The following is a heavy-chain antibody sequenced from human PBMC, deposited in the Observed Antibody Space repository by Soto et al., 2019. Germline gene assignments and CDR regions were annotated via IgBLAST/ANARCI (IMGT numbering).Heavy chain of an antibody. D-gene: IGHD6-19*01. V-gene: IGHV4-34*01. CDR1: GGSFSGYY. CDR2: INHSGST. Sequence: QVQLQQWGAGLLKPSETLSLTCAVYGGSFSGYYWSWIRQPPGKGLEWIGEINHSGSTNYNPSLKSRVTISVDTSKNQFSLKLSSVTAADTAVYYCARGVRIAVAGTSPLDYWGQGTLVTVSS. J-gene: IGHJ4*02. CDR3: ARGVRIAVAGTSPLDY.